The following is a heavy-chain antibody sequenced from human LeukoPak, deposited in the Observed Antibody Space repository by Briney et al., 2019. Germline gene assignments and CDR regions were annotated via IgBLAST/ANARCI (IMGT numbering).Heavy chain of an antibody. J-gene: IGHJ5*02. Sequence: SETLSLTCTGTGGSISSYYWSWIRQPPGKGLEWIACISYSGSTKYNPSLKSRVTISVDTSKNQLSLKLSSVTAAHTAVYYCAREPGFDSSGYLNWFDPWGQGTLVTVSS. D-gene: IGHD3-22*01. CDR2: ISYSGST. CDR1: GGSISSYY. V-gene: IGHV4-59*01. CDR3: AREPGFDSSGYLNWFDP.